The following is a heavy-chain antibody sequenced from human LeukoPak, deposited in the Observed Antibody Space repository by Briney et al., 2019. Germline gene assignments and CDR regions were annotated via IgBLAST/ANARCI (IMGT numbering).Heavy chain of an antibody. CDR2: IYYSGST. D-gene: IGHD6-13*01. CDR1: GGPISSYY. J-gene: IGHJ3*02. CDR3: ARWIAAAGNDAFDI. V-gene: IGHV4-59*01. Sequence: SETLSLTCTVSGGPISSYYWSWIRQPPGKGLEWIGYIYYSGSTNYNPSLKSRVTISVDTSKNQFSLKLSSVTAADTAVYYCARWIAAAGNDAFDIWGQGTMVTVSS.